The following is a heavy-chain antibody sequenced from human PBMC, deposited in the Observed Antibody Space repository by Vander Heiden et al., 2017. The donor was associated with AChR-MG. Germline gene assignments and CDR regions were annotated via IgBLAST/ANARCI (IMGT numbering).Heavy chain of an antibody. CDR2: ISWNSGSI. V-gene: IGHV3-9*01. Sequence: EVQLVESGGGLVQPGRSLRLSCAASGFTFDDYAMHWVRQGPGKGLEWVSGISWNSGSIGYADSVKGRFTISRDNAKNSLYLQMNSLRAEDTALYYCAKDRELDVWGQGTTVTVSS. CDR1: GFTFDDYA. CDR3: AKDRELDV. J-gene: IGHJ6*02.